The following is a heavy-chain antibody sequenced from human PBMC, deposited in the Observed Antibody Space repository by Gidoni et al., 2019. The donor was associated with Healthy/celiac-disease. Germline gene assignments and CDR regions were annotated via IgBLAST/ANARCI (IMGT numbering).Heavy chain of an antibody. CDR2: INHSGST. Sequence: QVQLQQWGAGLLKPSETLSLTCAVYGGSFSGYYWSWIRQPPGKGLEWIGEINHSGSTNYNPSLKSRVTISVDTSKNQFSLKLSSVTAADTAVYYCARVRVEYYYDSSGYQIKYYYYGMDVWGQGTTVTVSS. CDR1: GGSFSGYY. V-gene: IGHV4-34*01. J-gene: IGHJ6*02. D-gene: IGHD3-22*01. CDR3: ARVRVEYYYDSSGYQIKYYYYGMDV.